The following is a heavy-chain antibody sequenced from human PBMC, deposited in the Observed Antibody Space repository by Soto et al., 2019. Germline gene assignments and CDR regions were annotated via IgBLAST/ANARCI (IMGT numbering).Heavy chain of an antibody. J-gene: IGHJ3*02. V-gene: IGHV4-61*01. Sequence: PSETLSLTCTVSDGSVSSGSYYWSWIRQPPGKGLEWIGYIYYSGSTNYNPSLKSRVTISVDTSKNQFSLKLSSVTAADTAVYYCARDRPYSGSYWDAFDIWGQGTMVTVSS. CDR1: DGSVSSGSYY. CDR2: IYYSGST. D-gene: IGHD1-26*01. CDR3: ARDRPYSGSYWDAFDI.